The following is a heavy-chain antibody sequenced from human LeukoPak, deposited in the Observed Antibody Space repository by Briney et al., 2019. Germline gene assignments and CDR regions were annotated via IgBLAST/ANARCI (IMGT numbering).Heavy chain of an antibody. J-gene: IGHJ4*02. CDR3: ARGGYYGSGIDY. D-gene: IGHD3-10*01. CDR1: GYSFTSYW. Sequence: GESLKISCKGSGYSFTSYWIGWVRQMPGKGLEWMGWISAYNGNTNYAQKLQGRVTMTTDTSTSTAYMELRSLRSDDTAVYYCARGGYYGSGIDYWGQGTLVTVPS. CDR2: ISAYNGNT. V-gene: IGHV1-18*04.